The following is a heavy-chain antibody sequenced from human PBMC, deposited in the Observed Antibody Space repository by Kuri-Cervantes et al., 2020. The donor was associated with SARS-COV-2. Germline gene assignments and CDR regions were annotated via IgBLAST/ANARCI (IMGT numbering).Heavy chain of an antibody. CDR2: ISSSGSTR. J-gene: IGHJ6*03. CDR1: GFTFSSYW. V-gene: IGHV3-48*04. Sequence: GGSLRLSCAASGFTFSSYWMSWVRQAPGKGLEWVSYISSSGSTRYYADSVKVRFTISRDNAKNSLYLQMNSLRAEDTAVYYCARGFRNYDFWSGYRPNYYYYYMDVWGKGTTVTVSS. CDR3: ARGFRNYDFWSGYRPNYYYYYMDV. D-gene: IGHD3-3*01.